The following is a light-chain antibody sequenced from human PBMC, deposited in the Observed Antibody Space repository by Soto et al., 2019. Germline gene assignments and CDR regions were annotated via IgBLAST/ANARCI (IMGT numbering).Light chain of an antibody. CDR1: QDIRND. CDR3: LHHNSCPLT. Sequence: DIQMTQSASSLSASVGDRVTITCRASQDIRNDLGWYQQKQGKAPKRLIYAASMLQSGVPSRFSGSGSGTESTLTITSLQPEDLATYYCLHHNSCPLTFGGGTRVEIK. CDR2: AAS. J-gene: IGKJ4*02. V-gene: IGKV1-17*01.